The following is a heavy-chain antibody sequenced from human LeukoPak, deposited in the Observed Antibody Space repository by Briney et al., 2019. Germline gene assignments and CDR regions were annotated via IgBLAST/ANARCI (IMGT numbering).Heavy chain of an antibody. CDR1: GFTFSSHG. Sequence: EAGGSLRLSCAASGFTFSSHGMSWVRQAPGKGLEWVSAISGSGGSTYYADSVKGRFTISRDNSKNTLYLQMNSLRAEDTAVYYCARDRGAAGDDAFDIWGQGTMVTVSS. V-gene: IGHV3-23*01. CDR2: ISGSGGST. J-gene: IGHJ3*02. D-gene: IGHD6-13*01. CDR3: ARDRGAAGDDAFDI.